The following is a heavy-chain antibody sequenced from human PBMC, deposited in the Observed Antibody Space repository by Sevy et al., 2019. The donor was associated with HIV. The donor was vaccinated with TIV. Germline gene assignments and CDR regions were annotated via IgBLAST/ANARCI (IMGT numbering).Heavy chain of an antibody. CDR2: ISWDGGST. CDR1: GFTFDDYT. V-gene: IGHV3-43*01. J-gene: IGHJ4*02. CDR3: AKDSYGSGSYFHFDY. Sequence: GGSLRLSCAASGFTFDDYTMHWVRQAPGKGLEWVSLISWDGGSTYYADSVKVRFTISRDNSKNSLYLQMNSLRTEDTALYYCAKDSYGSGSYFHFDYWGQGTLVTVSS. D-gene: IGHD3-10*01.